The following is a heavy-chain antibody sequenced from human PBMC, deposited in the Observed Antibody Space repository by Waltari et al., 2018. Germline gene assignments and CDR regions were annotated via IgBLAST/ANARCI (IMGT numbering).Heavy chain of an antibody. CDR3: ATERGIAVARRFDP. CDR2: VDPKDGET. V-gene: IGHV1-69-2*01. J-gene: IGHJ5*02. CDR1: GYTFTDYY. D-gene: IGHD6-19*01. Sequence: EVQLVQSGAEVKKPGATVKISCKASGYTFTDYYMHWVQQAPGKGLEWMGRVDPKDGETRYAEKFQGIVTITADTSTDTAYMELSSLRSEDTAAYYCATERGIAVARRFDPWGQGTLVTVSS.